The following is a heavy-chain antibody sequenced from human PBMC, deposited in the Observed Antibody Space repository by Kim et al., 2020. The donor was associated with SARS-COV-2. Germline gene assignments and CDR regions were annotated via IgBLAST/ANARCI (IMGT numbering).Heavy chain of an antibody. D-gene: IGHD1-1*01. CDR2: IRSNANSYAT. CDR3: ASVTGTTLAFWVAF. V-gene: IGHV3-73*01. J-gene: IGHJ3*01. CDR1: GFTFSGSA. Sequence: GGSLRLSCAASGFTFSGSAMHWVRQAPGKGLEWVARIRSNANSYATAYAASVKGRFSISRDDSKNKAHLQMHSPKTADTADCACASVTGTTLAFWVAF.